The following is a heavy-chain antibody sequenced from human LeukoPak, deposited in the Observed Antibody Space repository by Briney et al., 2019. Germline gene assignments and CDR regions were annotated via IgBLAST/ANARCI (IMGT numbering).Heavy chain of an antibody. Sequence: SETLSLTCTVSGGPISSYYWSWIRQPPGKGLEWIGYIYYSGTTNYNTSLKSRVTISLDTSKSQFSLKLSSVTAADTAAYYCARDGGGGAAGYWGQGTLVTVSS. CDR1: GGPISSYY. J-gene: IGHJ4*02. CDR2: IYYSGTT. CDR3: ARDGGGGAAGY. V-gene: IGHV4-59*01. D-gene: IGHD1-26*01.